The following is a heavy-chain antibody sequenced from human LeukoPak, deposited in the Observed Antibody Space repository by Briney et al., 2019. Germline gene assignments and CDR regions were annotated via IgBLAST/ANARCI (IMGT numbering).Heavy chain of an antibody. Sequence: SETLSLTCTVSGNSISTYYWSWIRQPPGKGLEWIGNIYYSGSTNSNPSLKSRVTISVDTSKNQFSLGLSSVTAADTAVYYCARLYVDYYYYYMDVWGKGTTVTVSS. J-gene: IGHJ6*03. CDR1: GNSISTYY. V-gene: IGHV4-59*01. D-gene: IGHD3-16*01. CDR3: ARLYVDYYYYYMDV. CDR2: IYYSGST.